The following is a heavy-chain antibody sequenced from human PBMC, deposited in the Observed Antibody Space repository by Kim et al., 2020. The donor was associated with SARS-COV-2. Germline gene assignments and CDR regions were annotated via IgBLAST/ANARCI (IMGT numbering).Heavy chain of an antibody. CDR3: ARDGRSGYGSGYFSP. J-gene: IGHJ5*02. D-gene: IGHD6-25*01. Sequence: GGSLRLSCAASGFTFSSYDMYWVRQAPGKGLEWVAIISYDGSNKYYGDSVKGRFTISRDNSKDTLYLQMSSLRAEDTAVYYCARDGRSGYGSGYFSPWGQGTLVTVSS. V-gene: IGHV3-30*03. CDR1: GFTFSSYD. CDR2: ISYDGSNK.